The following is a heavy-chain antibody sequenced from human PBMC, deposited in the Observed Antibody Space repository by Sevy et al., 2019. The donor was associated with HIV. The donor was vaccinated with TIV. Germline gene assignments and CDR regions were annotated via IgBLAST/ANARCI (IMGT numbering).Heavy chain of an antibody. Sequence: GGSLRLSCAASGFSFRETWMSWVRQGPGKGLELVGRIKSKSDGGTTDYAAPVKGRFTISRDDSKTTLYLQMNSPKTEDTALYYCTTMSYHGGFDIWGQGTMVTVSS. CDR2: IKSKSDGGTT. D-gene: IGHD3-16*02. J-gene: IGHJ3*02. CDR3: TTMSYHGGFDI. V-gene: IGHV3-15*01. CDR1: GFSFRETW.